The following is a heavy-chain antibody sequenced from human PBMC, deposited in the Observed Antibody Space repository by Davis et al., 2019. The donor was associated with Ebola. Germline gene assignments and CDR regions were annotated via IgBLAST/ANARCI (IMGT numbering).Heavy chain of an antibody. Sequence: PGGSLRLSCAASGFTFSSYAVHWVRQAPGKGLEWAAVISYDGNNKYYADSVKGRFTISRDNSKNTLYLQMNSLRAEDTAVYYCARGYDFWSGYMNWGQGTLVTVSS. V-gene: IGHV3-30*04. CDR2: ISYDGNNK. D-gene: IGHD3-3*01. CDR1: GFTFSSYA. CDR3: ARGYDFWSGYMN. J-gene: IGHJ4*02.